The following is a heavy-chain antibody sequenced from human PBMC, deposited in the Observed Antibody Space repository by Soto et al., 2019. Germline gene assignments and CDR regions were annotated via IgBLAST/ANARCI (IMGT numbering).Heavy chain of an antibody. CDR2: MNPGSDKT. Sequence: ASVKVSCKASGYTFINFDISWVRQAAGQGLEWLGWMNPGSDKTGYASKFQGRVAMARDASTGTSHLELSSLTSDDTAVDYCARMASAGTLNWFDPWGQGTLVTVSS. CDR3: ARMASAGTLNWFDP. D-gene: IGHD6-13*01. J-gene: IGHJ5*02. V-gene: IGHV1-8*02. CDR1: GYTFINFD.